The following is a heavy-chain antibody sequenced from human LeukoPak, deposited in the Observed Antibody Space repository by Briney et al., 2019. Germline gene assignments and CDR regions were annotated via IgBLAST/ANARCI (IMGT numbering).Heavy chain of an antibody. J-gene: IGHJ4*02. CDR1: GFTFSNYE. CDR3: ARMFEF. CDR2: VSSSGSTT. V-gene: IGHV3-48*03. Sequence: GGSLRLSCVVSGFTFSNYEMNWVRQAPGKGLEWVSYVSSSGSTTYYADSVKGRFTISRDNAKNSLFLQMNSLRAEDTAVYFCARMFEFSGQGTLVTVSS.